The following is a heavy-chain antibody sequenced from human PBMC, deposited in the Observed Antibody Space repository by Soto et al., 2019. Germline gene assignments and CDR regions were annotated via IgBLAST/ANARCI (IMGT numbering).Heavy chain of an antibody. D-gene: IGHD2-15*01. Sequence: GGSLRLSCAASGFTFSSYAMHWVRQAPGKGLEWVAVISYDGSNKYYADSVKGRFTISRDNSKNTLYLQMNSLRAEDTAVYYCAREDCSGGSCYRGYFDYWGQGTLVTVSS. V-gene: IGHV3-30-3*01. CDR1: GFTFSSYA. J-gene: IGHJ4*02. CDR3: AREDCSGGSCYRGYFDY. CDR2: ISYDGSNK.